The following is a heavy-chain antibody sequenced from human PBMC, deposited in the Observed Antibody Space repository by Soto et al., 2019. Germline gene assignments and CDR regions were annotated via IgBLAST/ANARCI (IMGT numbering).Heavy chain of an antibody. CDR1: GFTFSSYG. CDR3: AKDTFGAGVGFDY. J-gene: IGHJ4*02. Sequence: GGSLRLSCAASGFTFSSYGMHWVRQAPGKGLEWVAVISYDGSNKYYADSVKGRFTISRDNSKNTLYLQMNSLRAEDTAVYYCAKDTFGAGVGFDYWGQGTLVTVSS. CDR2: ISYDGSNK. V-gene: IGHV3-30*18. D-gene: IGHD3-16*01.